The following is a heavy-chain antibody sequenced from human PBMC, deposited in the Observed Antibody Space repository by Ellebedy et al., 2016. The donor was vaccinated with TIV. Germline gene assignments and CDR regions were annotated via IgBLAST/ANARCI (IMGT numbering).Heavy chain of an antibody. CDR3: ARSPVFDTLTGYHFDL. CDR2: IYYTGSA. D-gene: IGHD3-9*01. CDR1: GGSIGRGGHY. V-gene: IGHV4-31*03. J-gene: IGHJ3*01. Sequence: SETLSLTCSVSGGSIGRGGHYWTWIRQHPGKGLEWIGYIYYTGSAYYNSSLKSRVTISVDTSKNQFSLKLTSVTAADTAVYYCARSPVFDTLTGYHFDLWGQGTLVSVSS.